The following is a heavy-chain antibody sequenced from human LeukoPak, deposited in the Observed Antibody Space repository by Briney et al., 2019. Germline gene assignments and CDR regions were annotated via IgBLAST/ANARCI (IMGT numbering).Heavy chain of an antibody. J-gene: IGHJ6*02. V-gene: IGHV1-18*01. Sequence: ASVKVSCKASGYTFTSYGIIWVRQAPGQGLEWMGWISAYNGNTNYAQKLQGRVTMTTDTSTSTAYMELRSLRSDDTAVYYCARGLGVLLWFGEGLDYYYGMDVWGQGTTVTVSS. CDR2: ISAYNGNT. D-gene: IGHD3-10*01. CDR1: GYTFTSYG. CDR3: ARGLGVLLWFGEGLDYYYGMDV.